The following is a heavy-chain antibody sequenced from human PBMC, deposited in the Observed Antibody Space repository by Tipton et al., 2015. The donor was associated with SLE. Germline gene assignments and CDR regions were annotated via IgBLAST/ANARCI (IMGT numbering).Heavy chain of an antibody. Sequence: TLSLTCAVYGGSFSGYYWSWVRQPPGEGLEWIGEINHSGSTNYNPSLKSRVTISVDTPKNQFSLKLSSVTAADKAVYYCAIGSLVQGVITNWFDPWGQGTLVTVSS. CDR3: AIGSLVQGVITNWFDP. CDR2: INHSGST. CDR1: GGSFSGYY. V-gene: IGHV4-34*01. J-gene: IGHJ5*02. D-gene: IGHD3-10*01.